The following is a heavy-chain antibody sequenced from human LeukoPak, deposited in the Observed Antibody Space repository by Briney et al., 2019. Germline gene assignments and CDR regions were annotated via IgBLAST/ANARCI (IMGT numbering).Heavy chain of an antibody. V-gene: IGHV3-48*03. CDR2: ISSSGSTK. Sequence: PGGSLRLSCAASGFTFSSYEMNWVRQAPGKGLEWVSYISSSGSTKYYADSVKGRFTISRDNAKNSLYLQMNSLRAEDTAVYYCARVDCSGTTCYGGFDYWGQGTLVTVSS. CDR1: GFTFSSYE. D-gene: IGHD2-2*01. CDR3: ARVDCSGTTCYGGFDY. J-gene: IGHJ4*02.